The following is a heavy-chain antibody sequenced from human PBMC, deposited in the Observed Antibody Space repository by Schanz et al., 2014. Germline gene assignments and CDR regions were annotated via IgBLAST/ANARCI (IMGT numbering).Heavy chain of an antibody. CDR3: GRAGTGMAGWYFEL. V-gene: IGHV3-64D*06. Sequence: VQLVESGGGVVQPGRSLRLSCVASGFTFSTFAMHWVRQAPGKGLEYISAISNNGDSTYYADSVKGRFTISRDNSKNTLFLQMSSLRVDDMAVYYCGRAGTGMAGWYFELWGHGTLVTVSS. CDR1: GFTFSTFA. D-gene: IGHD5-18*01. J-gene: IGHJ2*01. CDR2: ISNNGDST.